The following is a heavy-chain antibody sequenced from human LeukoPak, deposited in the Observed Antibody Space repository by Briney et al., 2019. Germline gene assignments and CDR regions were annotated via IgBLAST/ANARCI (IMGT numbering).Heavy chain of an antibody. CDR1: GYNFTSYW. V-gene: IGHV5-51*01. J-gene: IGHJ3*02. CDR2: IYPDDSHT. D-gene: IGHD2-2*01. CDR3: ARHRYDKYCSTNGCPGAFDI. Sequence: GESLKISCKGSGYNFTSYWIAWVRQMPGEGLEWMGIIYPDDSHTTYSPSFQGRVTISVDKSITTAYLQWSSLKASDTAMYYCARHRYDKYCSTNGCPGAFDIWGQGTTVTVSS.